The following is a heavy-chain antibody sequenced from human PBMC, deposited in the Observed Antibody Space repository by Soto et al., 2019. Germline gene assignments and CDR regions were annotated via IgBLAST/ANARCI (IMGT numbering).Heavy chain of an antibody. Sequence: GASVKVSCKASGGTFSSYAISWVRQAPGQGLEWMGGIIPIFGTANYAQKFQGRVTITADESTSTAYMELSSLRSEDTAVYYCGGEQQLGHYYYGMDVWGQGTTVTVSS. CDR2: IIPIFGTA. J-gene: IGHJ6*02. CDR3: GGEQQLGHYYYGMDV. D-gene: IGHD6-13*01. CDR1: GGTFSSYA. V-gene: IGHV1-69*13.